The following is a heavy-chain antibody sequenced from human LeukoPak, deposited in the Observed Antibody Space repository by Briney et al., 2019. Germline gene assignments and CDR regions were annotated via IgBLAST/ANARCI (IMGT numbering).Heavy chain of an antibody. D-gene: IGHD6-6*01. Sequence: GGSLRLSCAASGFTFSDYYMSWIRQAPGKGLEWVSSISNSGTAIYYADSVKGRFTISRDNAKNSLYLQMNSLGAGDTAVYYCARDGWIAARFVYYWGQGTLVTVSS. CDR2: ISNSGTAI. J-gene: IGHJ4*02. CDR1: GFTFSDYY. CDR3: ARDGWIAARFVYY. V-gene: IGHV3-11*04.